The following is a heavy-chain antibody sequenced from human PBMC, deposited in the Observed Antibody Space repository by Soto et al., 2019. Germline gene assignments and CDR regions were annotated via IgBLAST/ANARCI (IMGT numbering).Heavy chain of an antibody. Sequence: HVQVQKSGPGLVKPSQTLSLTCTVYGESIDRVGRYWGWFRQRPGAGLEWLAYIHHRGDTRYSPSVRSRTCISMDTSRSQISLNLRSVTAADTAVYYCARAFRMVSRYYFDSWGPATLVTVS. CDR2: IHHRGDT. CDR1: GESIDRVGRY. V-gene: IGHV4-31*03. CDR3: ARAFRMVSRYYFDS. J-gene: IGHJ4*02. D-gene: IGHD2-8*01.